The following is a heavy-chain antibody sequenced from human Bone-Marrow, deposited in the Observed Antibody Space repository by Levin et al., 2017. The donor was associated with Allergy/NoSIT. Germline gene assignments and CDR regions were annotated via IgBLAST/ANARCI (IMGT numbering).Heavy chain of an antibody. D-gene: IGHD6-19*01. CDR1: GGSFSGYY. CDR2: INHSGST. V-gene: IGHV4-34*01. Sequence: SGGSLRLSCAVYGGSFSGYYWSWIRQPPGKGLEWIGEINHSGSTNYNPSLKSRVTISVDTSKNQFSLKLSSVTAADTAVYYCARGYSGIAVAGTSGDYWGQGTLVTVSS. J-gene: IGHJ4*02. CDR3: ARGYSGIAVAGTSGDY.